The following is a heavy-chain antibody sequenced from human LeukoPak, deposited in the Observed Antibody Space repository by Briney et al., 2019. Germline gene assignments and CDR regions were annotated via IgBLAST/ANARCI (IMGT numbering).Heavy chain of an antibody. CDR3: ARDGWFGELLDY. D-gene: IGHD3-10*01. Sequence: SETLSLTCTVSGDSISSSSYCWDWIRQPPGKGLEWIGNIYNSANTHYNPSLKTQITMSVDTSKNQFSLKLNSVTAADTGIYYCARDGWFGELLDYWGQGTLVIVSS. V-gene: IGHV4-39*02. J-gene: IGHJ4*02. CDR2: IYNSANT. CDR1: GDSISSSSYC.